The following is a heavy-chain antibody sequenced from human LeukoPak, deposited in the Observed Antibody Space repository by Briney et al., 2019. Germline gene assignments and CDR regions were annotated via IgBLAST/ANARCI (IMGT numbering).Heavy chain of an antibody. Sequence: GGSLRLSCTASGXTFSSYAIHWVRQAPAKGLEWVTLISYEGSSKYYADSVRGRFIISRDNSKNTLFLQMNSLRTEDTAVYYCAREISTSSSWYGDDAFDIWGQGTMVTVSS. D-gene: IGHD6-13*01. CDR1: GXTFSSYA. CDR2: ISYEGSSK. J-gene: IGHJ3*02. V-gene: IGHV3-30-3*01. CDR3: AREISTSSSWYGDDAFDI.